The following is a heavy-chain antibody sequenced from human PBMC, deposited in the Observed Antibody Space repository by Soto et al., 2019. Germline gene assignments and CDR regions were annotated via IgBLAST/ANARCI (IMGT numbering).Heavy chain of an antibody. J-gene: IGHJ3*02. CDR2: IYHTGST. CDR1: SDSFRSYY. V-gene: IGHV4-59*01. D-gene: IGHD1-1*01. Sequence: SETLSLTCTVSSDSFRSYYWNWIRQPPGKGLEWIGYIYHTGSTNYNPSLRSRVTMSVDTSKNQFSLKLSSVTAADTAVYYCARDTNKLERHAFDIWGQGTMVT. CDR3: ARDTNKLERHAFDI.